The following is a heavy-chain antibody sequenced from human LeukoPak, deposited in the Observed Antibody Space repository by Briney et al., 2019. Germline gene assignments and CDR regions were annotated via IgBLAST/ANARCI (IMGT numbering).Heavy chain of an antibody. Sequence: GSLRLSCAASGFTFDDYGLSWVRQAPGKGLEWVSGINWNGGSTGYADSVKGRFTISRDNSKNTLYLQMNSLRVEDTAVYYCARANYYDTSGPGWYWGQGTLVTVSS. V-gene: IGHV3-20*04. J-gene: IGHJ4*02. D-gene: IGHD3-22*01. CDR1: GFTFDDYG. CDR3: ARANYYDTSGPGWY. CDR2: INWNGGST.